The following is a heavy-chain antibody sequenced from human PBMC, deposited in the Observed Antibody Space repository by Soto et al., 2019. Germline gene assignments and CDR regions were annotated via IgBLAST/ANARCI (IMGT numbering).Heavy chain of an antibody. CDR2: ISYSGAT. CDR1: GGSISSGNYY. Sequence: QVQLQESGPGLVKPSQTLSLTCTVSGGSISSGNYYWSWIRQPPGKGLGWIGCISYSGATHYNSSLRTRVSISVDTSKNQFSLDLSSVTAADTAVYYCATMGAPVTGLYYFDYWGQGTLVTVSS. D-gene: IGHD1-26*01. CDR3: ATMGAPVTGLYYFDY. J-gene: IGHJ4*02. V-gene: IGHV4-30-4*01.